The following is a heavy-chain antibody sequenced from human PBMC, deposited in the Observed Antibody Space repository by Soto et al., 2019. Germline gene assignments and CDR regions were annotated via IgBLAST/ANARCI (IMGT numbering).Heavy chain of an antibody. CDR3: ARERGEWFGDLLPHVWFNEF. D-gene: IGHD3-10*01. CDR1: GGSISDYY. Sequence: SETLSLTCTVSGGSISDYYWSWIRQPPGKGLEWIGYILYTGYTNYNPSLKSRITISIDTSRNQFSLRLSSVTAADTAVYYCARERGEWFGDLLPHVWFNEFWGQGTQVTVSS. J-gene: IGHJ4*02. CDR2: ILYTGYT. V-gene: IGHV4-59*01.